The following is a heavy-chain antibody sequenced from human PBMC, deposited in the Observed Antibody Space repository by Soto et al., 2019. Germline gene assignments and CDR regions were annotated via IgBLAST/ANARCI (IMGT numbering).Heavy chain of an antibody. Sequence: PGGSLRLSCAASGFTFSSYAMSWVRQAPGKGLEWVSAISGSGGSTYYADSVKGRFTISRDNSKNTLYLQMNSLRAEDTAVYYCAKDLLWFGEPQYYYGMDVWGQGTTVTVS. CDR2: ISGSGGST. V-gene: IGHV3-23*01. J-gene: IGHJ6*02. CDR3: AKDLLWFGEPQYYYGMDV. CDR1: GFTFSSYA. D-gene: IGHD3-10*01.